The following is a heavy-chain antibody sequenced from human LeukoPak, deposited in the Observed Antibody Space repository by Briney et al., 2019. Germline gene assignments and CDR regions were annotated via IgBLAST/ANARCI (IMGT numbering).Heavy chain of an antibody. D-gene: IGHD2-15*01. J-gene: IGHJ4*02. CDR3: AKAPVGHCSGAFCYHFDS. CDR2: ISGDNPGT. V-gene: IGHV3-23*01. Sequence: GGPLRLSCAASGFTFSTYAMSWVRQTPGKGLEWVAAISGDNPGTYHANSVKGRFTISRDSSKNTLHLQMSGLRAEDTARYYCAKAPVGHCSGAFCYHFDSWGQGTLVTVSS. CDR1: GFTFSTYA.